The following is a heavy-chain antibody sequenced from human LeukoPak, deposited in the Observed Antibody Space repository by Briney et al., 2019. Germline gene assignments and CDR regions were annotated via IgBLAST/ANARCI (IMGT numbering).Heavy chain of an antibody. CDR3: ARVPTITFFDY. CDR1: GGSISSSSYY. CDR2: IYYSGST. J-gene: IGHJ4*02. V-gene: IGHV4-39*07. Sequence: TPSETLSLTCTVSGGSISSSSYYWGWIRQPPGKGLEWIGTIYYSGSTYYNPSLKSRVTISVDTSKNQFSLKLSSVTAADTAVYYCARVPTITFFDYWGQGTLVTVSS. D-gene: IGHD3-10*01.